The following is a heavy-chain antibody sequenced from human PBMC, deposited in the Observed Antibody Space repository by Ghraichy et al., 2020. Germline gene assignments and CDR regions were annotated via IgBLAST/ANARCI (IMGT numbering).Heavy chain of an antibody. CDR1: GFTFSSYS. D-gene: IGHD4-23*01. Sequence: GGSLRLSCAAFGFTFSSYSMDWVRQAPGKGLEWVSHISSSSSNKFYTDSVKGRFTISRDNAKNSLYLQMNSLRAEDTAVYYCSRASTVVRFYYYAAMDVWGQGTTVTVSS. CDR2: ISSSSSNK. J-gene: IGHJ6*02. CDR3: SRASTVVRFYYYAAMDV. V-gene: IGHV3-48*01.